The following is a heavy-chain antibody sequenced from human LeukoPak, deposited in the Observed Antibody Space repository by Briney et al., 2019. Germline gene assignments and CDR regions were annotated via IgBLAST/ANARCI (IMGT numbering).Heavy chain of an antibody. J-gene: IGHJ4*02. CDR3: ARDKGREDFDY. V-gene: IGHV1-2*02. CDR1: GYTFTGHY. D-gene: IGHD2-15*01. CDR2: INPNSSET. Sequence: ASVKVSCKASGYTFTGHYVDWVRQAPGQGLEWVGWINPNSSETRYAQKYQGRVTMTRDTSSSTVYMELSSLRSDDTAVYYCARDKGREDFDYCGQGTLVTVSS.